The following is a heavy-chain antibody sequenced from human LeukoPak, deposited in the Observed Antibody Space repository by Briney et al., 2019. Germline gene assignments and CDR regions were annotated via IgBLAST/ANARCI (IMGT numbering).Heavy chain of an antibody. V-gene: IGHV3-23*01. Sequence: WGSLRLSCAASGFTFTSYAMSWVRQAPGKGLEWVSGISGSGTGTYYADSVKGRFTISRDNSMNTLFLQMNSLRAEDTAVYYCAKGFSGWSFDYWGQGTLVTLST. J-gene: IGHJ4*02. CDR2: ISGSGTGT. CDR1: GFTFTSYA. CDR3: AKGFSGWSFDY. D-gene: IGHD6-19*01.